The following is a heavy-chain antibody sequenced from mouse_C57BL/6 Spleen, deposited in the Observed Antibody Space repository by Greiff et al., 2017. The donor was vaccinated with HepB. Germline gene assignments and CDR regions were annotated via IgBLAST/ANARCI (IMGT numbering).Heavy chain of an antibody. J-gene: IGHJ4*01. CDR2: IWSGGST. CDR1: GFSLTSYG. D-gene: IGHD1-1*01. CDR3: ARMRSLTGTAMDY. Sequence: QVQLKQSGPGLVQPSQSLSITCTVSGFSLTSYGVHWVRQSPGKGLEWLGVIWSGGSTDYNAAFISRLSISKDNSKSQVFFKMNSLQADDTAIYYCARMRSLTGTAMDYWGQGTSVTVSS. V-gene: IGHV2-2*01.